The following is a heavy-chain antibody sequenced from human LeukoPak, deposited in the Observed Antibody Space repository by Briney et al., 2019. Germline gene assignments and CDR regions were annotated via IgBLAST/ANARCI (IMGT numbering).Heavy chain of an antibody. J-gene: IGHJ3*02. V-gene: IGHV4-59*01. CDR2: IYYSGST. Sequence: SETLSLTCTVSGGSISSYYWSWIRQPPGKGLEWIGYIYYSGSTNYNPCLKSRVTISVDTSKNQFSLKLSSVAAADTAVYYCARAGRYYDSSGYYLDAFDIWGQGTMVTVSS. CDR1: GGSISSYY. CDR3: ARAGRYYDSSGYYLDAFDI. D-gene: IGHD3-22*01.